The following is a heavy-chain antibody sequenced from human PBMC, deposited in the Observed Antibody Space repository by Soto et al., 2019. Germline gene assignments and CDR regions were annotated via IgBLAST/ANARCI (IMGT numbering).Heavy chain of an antibody. CDR1: GFTFSSYA. J-gene: IGHJ4*02. CDR2: ISAGGDST. CDR3: AKDGTLRGAYYFDN. Sequence: EVQLLESGGGLVQPGGSLRLSCAASGFTFSSYAMSWVRQGPGKGLEWVSCISAGGDSTYYADSVKGRFTISRDNSKNTLYLQMNSLRAEDTAVYYCAKDGTLRGAYYFDNWGQGTLGTVSS. V-gene: IGHV3-23*01. D-gene: IGHD1-26*01.